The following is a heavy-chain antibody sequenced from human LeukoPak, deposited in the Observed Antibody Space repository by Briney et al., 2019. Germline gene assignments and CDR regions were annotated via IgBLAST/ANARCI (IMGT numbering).Heavy chain of an antibody. Sequence: GGSLRLSCAASGFTFSSYAMNWVRQAPGKGLEWVAGISSGDRTFHAESVKGRFTISRDKSKDTLYLQMNSLRAEDTAVYYCAKDATASPYFHWFDNWGQGKQVIVSS. V-gene: IGHV3-23*01. CDR2: ISSGDRT. CDR1: GFTFSSYA. D-gene: IGHD3-9*01. J-gene: IGHJ4*02. CDR3: AKDATASPYFHWFDN.